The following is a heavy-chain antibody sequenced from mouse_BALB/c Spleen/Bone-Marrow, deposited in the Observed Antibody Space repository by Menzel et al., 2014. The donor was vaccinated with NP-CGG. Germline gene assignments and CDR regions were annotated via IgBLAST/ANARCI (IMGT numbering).Heavy chain of an antibody. Sequence: QVQLQQPGAELVRPGSSVKISCKASGYAFSNYWMNWMKQRPGQGLEWIGQIYPGDGDTNYNGKFKGKATLTADKSSSTAYMQLSSLTSEDSAVYFCARSGYGSNYDYWGQGTTLTVSS. CDR1: GYAFSNYW. J-gene: IGHJ2*01. D-gene: IGHD1-1*01. CDR2: IYPGDGDT. V-gene: IGHV1-80*01. CDR3: ARSGYGSNYDY.